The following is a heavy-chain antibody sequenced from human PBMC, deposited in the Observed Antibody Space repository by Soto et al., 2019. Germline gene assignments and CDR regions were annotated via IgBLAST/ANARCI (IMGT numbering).Heavy chain of an antibody. V-gene: IGHV3-74*01. Sequence: GGSLRLSCAASGFTFSSYRMHWVRQAPGKGLVWVSRINIDGSSTNYADSVKGRFTISRDNAKNTLYLQINSLRVEDTAVYYWARGSTTAYFDHWGLGILVTVSS. J-gene: IGHJ4*02. D-gene: IGHD5-12*01. CDR2: INIDGSST. CDR3: ARGSTTAYFDH. CDR1: GFTFSSYR.